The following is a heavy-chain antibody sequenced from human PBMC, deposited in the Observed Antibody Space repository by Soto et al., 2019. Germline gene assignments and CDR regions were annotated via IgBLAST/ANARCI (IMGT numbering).Heavy chain of an antibody. D-gene: IGHD5-18*01. J-gene: IGHJ4*02. CDR2: IKSKVDGGTT. V-gene: IGHV3-15*07. Sequence: PGGSLRLSCAVSGVTLTNVWMNWVRQAPGKGPEWVGRIKSKVDGGTTDYAAPVKGRFTISRDDSENTLYLQMNSLKTEDTAGYYCSHGYYQYFNSWGQRTLVTFSS. CDR3: SHGYYQYFNS. CDR1: GVTLTNVW.